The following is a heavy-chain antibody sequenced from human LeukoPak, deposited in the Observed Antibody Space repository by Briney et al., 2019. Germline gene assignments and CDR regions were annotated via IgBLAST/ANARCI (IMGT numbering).Heavy chain of an antibody. D-gene: IGHD6-6*01. CDR1: GFTLSGSA. V-gene: IGHV3-73*01. J-gene: IGHJ5*02. Sequence: GGSLRLSCPAYGFTLSGSAMHWVRQASWKGLEWVGRIRSKANSYATAYAASVKGRFTISRDDSKNTAYLQMNSLKTEDTAVYYCTRPEYSSSSVRFDPWGQGTLVTVSS. CDR3: TRPEYSSSSVRFDP. CDR2: IRSKANSYAT.